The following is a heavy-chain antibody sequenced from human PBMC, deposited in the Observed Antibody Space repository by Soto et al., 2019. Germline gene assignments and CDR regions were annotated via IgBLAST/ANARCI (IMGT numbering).Heavy chain of an antibody. J-gene: IGHJ4*02. CDR1: GGSINHYY. CDR3: ARDPGGTDFAEWTYYFDY. V-gene: IGHV4-59*01. CDR2: IYYSGTTT. D-gene: IGHD3-3*01. Sequence: SETLSLTCTVSGGSINHYYWTWIRQPPGKGLEWMGYIYYSGTTTNYNPSLKSRVTLSVDNSKNTLYLQMNSLRAEDTAVYYCARDPGGTDFAEWTYYFDYWGQGTLVTVSS.